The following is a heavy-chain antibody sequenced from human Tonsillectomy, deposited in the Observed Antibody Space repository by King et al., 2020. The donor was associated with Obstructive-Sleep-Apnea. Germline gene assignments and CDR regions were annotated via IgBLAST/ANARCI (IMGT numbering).Heavy chain of an antibody. Sequence: VQLVESGGDVVQPGRSLRLSCTASEFTFSSYSMHWVRQAPGKGLEWVALISYDGDNKYYADSVKGRFTISRDNSKNTLYLQMNSLRPGDTAVYYCASPLEKYYYGSGSYYPDYYYGMDVWGQGTTVTVSS. D-gene: IGHD3-10*01. CDR3: ASPLEKYYYGSGSYYPDYYYGMDV. CDR1: EFTFSSYS. V-gene: IGHV3-30-3*01. J-gene: IGHJ6*02. CDR2: ISYDGDNK.